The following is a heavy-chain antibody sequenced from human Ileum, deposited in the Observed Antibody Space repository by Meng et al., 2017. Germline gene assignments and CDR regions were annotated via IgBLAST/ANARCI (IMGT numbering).Heavy chain of an antibody. Sequence: QVQLQVSGPGLVKPSETLSLTCTVSGGSISGCYWSWIRQFPGKGLEWIGYTYYSGTSNYNPSLRGRVTMSVDTSRAQFSLKLTSVTAADTAIYYCARGKAIPDFWGQGTLVTVSS. J-gene: IGHJ4*02. D-gene: IGHD2-2*02. CDR1: GGSISGCY. V-gene: IGHV4-59*08. CDR2: TYYSGTS. CDR3: ARGKAIPDF.